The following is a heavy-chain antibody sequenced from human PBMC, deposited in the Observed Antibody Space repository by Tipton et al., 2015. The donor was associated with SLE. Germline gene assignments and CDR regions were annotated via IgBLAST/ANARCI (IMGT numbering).Heavy chain of an antibody. Sequence: TLSLICTVSGGSISSRDYFWGWIRQPPGKGLEWIGCVTYRGATYTRTFYNPSLKSRVTISVDTPGMRLSLTLNSVTAADTAVYYCARRGYCSGGNCYSTRYYYDMDVWGQGTTVTVSS. CDR2: VTYRGATYTRT. CDR3: ARRGYCSGGNCYSTRYYYDMDV. CDR1: GGSISSRDYF. V-gene: IGHV4-39*07. D-gene: IGHD2-15*01. J-gene: IGHJ6*02.